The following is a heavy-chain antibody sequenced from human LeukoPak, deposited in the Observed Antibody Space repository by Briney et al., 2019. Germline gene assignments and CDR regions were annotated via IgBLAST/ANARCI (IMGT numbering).Heavy chain of an antibody. CDR1: GFTFSSYG. V-gene: IGHV3-30*03. CDR3: AREAVSGSSTP. Sequence: GRSLRLSCAASGFTFSSYGMHWVRQAPGKGLEWVAVISYDGSNKYYADSVKGRFTISRDNSKNTLYLQMNSLRAEDTAVYYCAREAVSGSSTPWGQGTLVTVSS. J-gene: IGHJ5*02. D-gene: IGHD1-26*01. CDR2: ISYDGSNK.